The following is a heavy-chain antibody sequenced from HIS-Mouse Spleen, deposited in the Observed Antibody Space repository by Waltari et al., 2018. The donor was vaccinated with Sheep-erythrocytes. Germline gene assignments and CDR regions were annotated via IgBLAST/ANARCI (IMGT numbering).Heavy chain of an antibody. Sequence: EVQLVESGGGLVKPGGSLRLSCAASGFTFSSYSMNWVRQAPGKGLEGVSSITSSSSYIYYADSVKGRLTISRDNAKKSLYLQMNSLRAEDTAVYYCARGAKSSGETRIIDYWGQGTLVTVSS. D-gene: IGHD7-27*01. CDR2: ITSSSSYI. J-gene: IGHJ4*02. V-gene: IGHV3-21*01. CDR3: ARGAKSSGETRIIDY. CDR1: GFTFSSYS.